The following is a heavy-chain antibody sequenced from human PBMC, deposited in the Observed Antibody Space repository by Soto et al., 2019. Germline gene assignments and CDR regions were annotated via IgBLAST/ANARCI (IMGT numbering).Heavy chain of an antibody. CDR3: TTYRKFFQI. CDR1: GGSIYTYY. V-gene: IGHV4-59*04. Sequence: SETLSLTCNVSGGSIYTYYWNWIRQSPGKGLEWIGFIYNSGSTYYNSSLKSRVTISVDRSKNHFFLNLTSVTAADTAVYYCTTYRKFFQIWGQGTKVTVSS. J-gene: IGHJ3*02. CDR2: IYNSGST.